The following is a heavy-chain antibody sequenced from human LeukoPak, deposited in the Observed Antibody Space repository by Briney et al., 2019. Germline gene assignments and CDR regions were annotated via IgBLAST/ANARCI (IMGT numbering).Heavy chain of an antibody. J-gene: IGHJ4*02. Sequence: SETLSLTCTVSGGSISRSSYYWGWIRQPPGKGLEWIGSIYYSGSTYYNPSLKSRVTISVDTSKNQFSLKLSSVTAADTAVYYCARLGDGYNSIIDYWGQGTLVTVSS. CDR1: GGSISRSSYY. CDR3: ARLGDGYNSIIDY. CDR2: IYYSGST. V-gene: IGHV4-39*01. D-gene: IGHD5-24*01.